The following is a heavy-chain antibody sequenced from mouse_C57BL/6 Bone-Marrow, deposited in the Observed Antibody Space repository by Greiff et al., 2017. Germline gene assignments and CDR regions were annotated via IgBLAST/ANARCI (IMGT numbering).Heavy chain of an antibody. CDR2: ISDGGSYT. CDR1: GFTFSSYA. D-gene: IGHD2-3*01. V-gene: IGHV5-4*01. J-gene: IGHJ4*01. Sequence: EVQGVESGGGLVKPGGSLKLSCAASGFTFSSYAMSWVRQTPEKRLEWVATISDGGSYTYYPDNVKGRFTIYRDNAKNNLYLQMSHLKSEDTAMYYCARDKGDGYYEGYAMDYWGQGTSVTVSS. CDR3: ARDKGDGYYEGYAMDY.